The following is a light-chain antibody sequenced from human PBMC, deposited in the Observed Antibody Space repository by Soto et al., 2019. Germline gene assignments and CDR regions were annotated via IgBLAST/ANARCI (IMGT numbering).Light chain of an antibody. CDR2: GAS. Sequence: EVVLTQSPGTLSLSRGERATLSCRASQSVRTSNLAWYQHRPGQAPRLLIYGASSRATGIPDRFSGSGSGTDFTLTISRLEPEDFAVYYCQQRTKWRTFGQGTKVDI. CDR1: QSVRTSN. V-gene: IGKV3D-20*02. CDR3: QQRTKWRT. J-gene: IGKJ1*01.